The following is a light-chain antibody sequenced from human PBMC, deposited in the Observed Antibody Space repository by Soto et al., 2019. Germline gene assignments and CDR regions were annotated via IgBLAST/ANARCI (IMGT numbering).Light chain of an antibody. Sequence: DIQMTQSPSSLSSSVGDRVTITCRASQYISRYLNWYQQKPGKAPKLLIYKASSLESGVPSRFSGSGSGTEFTLTISSLQPDDFATYYCQQYNSYQRTFGQGTKVDIK. CDR1: QYISRY. CDR3: QQYNSYQRT. V-gene: IGKV1-5*03. CDR2: KAS. J-gene: IGKJ1*01.